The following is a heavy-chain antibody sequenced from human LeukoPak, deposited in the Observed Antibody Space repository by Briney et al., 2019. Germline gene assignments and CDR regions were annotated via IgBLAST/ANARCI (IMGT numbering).Heavy chain of an antibody. Sequence: GASLRLSCAASGFTFGSYAMSWVRQAPGKGLEWVSAISGSGGSTYHADSVKGRFTISRDNSKNTLYLQMNSLRAEDTAVYYCAIRRGYSYGEFDYWGQGTLVTVSS. CDR2: ISGSGGST. J-gene: IGHJ4*02. V-gene: IGHV3-23*01. CDR3: AIRRGYSYGEFDY. D-gene: IGHD5-18*01. CDR1: GFTFGSYA.